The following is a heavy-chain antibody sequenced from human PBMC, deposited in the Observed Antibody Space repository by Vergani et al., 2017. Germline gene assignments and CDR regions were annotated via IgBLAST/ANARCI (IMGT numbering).Heavy chain of an antibody. Sequence: EVQLLESGGGLVQPGGSLRLSCAASGFTFSSYAMSWVRQAPGKGLEWVSAISGSGGSTYYADSVKGRFTISRDNCKNTLYLQMNSLRAEDTAVYYCAKDKSAIYDILTGYYYYWGQGTLVTVSS. CDR3: AKDKSAIYDILTGYYYY. V-gene: IGHV3-23*01. J-gene: IGHJ4*02. D-gene: IGHD3-9*01. CDR2: ISGSGGST. CDR1: GFTFSSYA.